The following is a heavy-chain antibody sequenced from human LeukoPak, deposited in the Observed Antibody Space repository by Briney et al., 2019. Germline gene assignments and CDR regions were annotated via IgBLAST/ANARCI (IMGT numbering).Heavy chain of an antibody. J-gene: IGHJ4*02. D-gene: IGHD6-19*01. CDR3: ARGKVEGIAVAGYIDY. V-gene: IGHV4-39*07. CDR2: IYYSGST. CDR1: GGSISSSSYY. Sequence: SETLSLTCTVSGGSISSSSYYWGWIRQPPGKGLEWMGCIYYSGSTYYNPSLKSRVTISVDTSKNQFSLKLSSVTAADTAVHYCARGKVEGIAVAGYIDYWGQGTLVTVSS.